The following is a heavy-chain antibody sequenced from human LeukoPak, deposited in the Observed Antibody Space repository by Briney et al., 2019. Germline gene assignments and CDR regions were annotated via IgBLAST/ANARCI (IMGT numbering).Heavy chain of an antibody. D-gene: IGHD5-12*01. V-gene: IGHV3-23*01. CDR1: GGSISSSSYY. J-gene: IGHJ4*02. CDR2: ISPSGDIT. Sequence: ETLSLTCTVSGGSISSSSYYWGWIRQAPGKGLEWVSGISPSGDITYYADSVKGRFTISRDNSKNTLYLEVIRLTPEDSAVYYCAKDDAWLRFGEWSQGTLVTVSS. CDR3: AKDDAWLRFGE.